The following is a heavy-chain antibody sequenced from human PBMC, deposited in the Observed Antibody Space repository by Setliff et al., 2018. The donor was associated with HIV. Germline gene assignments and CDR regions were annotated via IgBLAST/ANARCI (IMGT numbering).Heavy chain of an antibody. D-gene: IGHD3-10*01. CDR3: GRDVVLGSGSIDS. V-gene: IGHV3-7*01. CDR2: IDQDGSHK. J-gene: IGHJ4*02. CDR1: GFTFNNYW. Sequence: GGSLRLSCAVSGFTFNNYWIVWVRQAPGKGLEWVANIDQDGSHKYYVDSVKGRFTISRDNAKNSLYLQMDSLRVEDTAVYYCGRDVVLGSGSIDSWGQGTLVTVSS.